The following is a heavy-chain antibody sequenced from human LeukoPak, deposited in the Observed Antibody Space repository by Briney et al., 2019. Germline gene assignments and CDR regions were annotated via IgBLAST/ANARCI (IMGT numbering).Heavy chain of an antibody. J-gene: IGHJ4*02. CDR2: ISGSGGST. D-gene: IGHD2-15*01. CDR1: GFTFSSYA. CDR3: AKEGCSGGSCYLRFDY. Sequence: EGSLRLSCAASGFTFSSYAMSWVRQAPGKGLEWVSAISGSGGSTYYADSVKGRFTISRDNSKNTLYLQMNSLRAEDTAVYYCAKEGCSGGSCYLRFDYWGQGTLVTVSS. V-gene: IGHV3-23*01.